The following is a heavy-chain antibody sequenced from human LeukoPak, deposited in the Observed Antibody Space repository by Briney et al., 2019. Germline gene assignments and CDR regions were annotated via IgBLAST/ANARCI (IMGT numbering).Heavy chain of an antibody. CDR2: IIPIFGTA. J-gene: IGHJ6*02. V-gene: IGHV1-69*13. CDR3: ARSSRGHFHYYYYGMDV. CDR1: GGTFSSYA. D-gene: IGHD6-25*01. Sequence: SVKVSCKASGGTFSSYAISWVRQAPGQGLEWMGGIIPIFGTANYAQKFQGRVTITADESTSTAYMELNSLRSEDTAVYYCARSSRGHFHYYYYGMDVWGQGTTVTVSS.